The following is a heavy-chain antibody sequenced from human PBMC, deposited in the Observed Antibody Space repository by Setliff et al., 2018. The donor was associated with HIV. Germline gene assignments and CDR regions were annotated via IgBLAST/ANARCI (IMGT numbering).Heavy chain of an antibody. CDR3: ARDRMPMASWVPDK. CDR2: IYTGGRT. Sequence: PSETLSLTCTVSDDSISSNYWSWIRRSAGKGLEWVGRIYTGGRTNYNPSLKGRVTMSVDTSKNQFSLNLSSVTAADTAVYYCARDRMPMASWVPDKWGQGTLVTVS. V-gene: IGHV4-4*07. CDR1: DDSISSNY. D-gene: IGHD2-2*01. J-gene: IGHJ4*02.